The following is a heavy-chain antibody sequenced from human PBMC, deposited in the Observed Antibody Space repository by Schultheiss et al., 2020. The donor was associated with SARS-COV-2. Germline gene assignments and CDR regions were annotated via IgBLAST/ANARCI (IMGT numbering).Heavy chain of an antibody. CDR2: IYYSGST. V-gene: IGHV4-30-4*08. CDR3: ARVFGVTGTDY. D-gene: IGHD1-20*01. CDR1: GGSVSSGSYY. J-gene: IGHJ4*02. Sequence: SETLSLTCTVSGGSVSSGSYYWSWIRQHPGKGLEWIGYIYYSGSTYYNPSLKSRVTISLDTSKNQFSLKLRSVTAADTAVYYCARVFGVTGTDYWGQGTLVTVSS.